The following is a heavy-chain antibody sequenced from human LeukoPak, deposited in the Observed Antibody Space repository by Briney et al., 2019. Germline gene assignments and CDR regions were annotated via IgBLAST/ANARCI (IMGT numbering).Heavy chain of an antibody. D-gene: IGHD2-15*01. CDR3: ARAQYCSGGSCYYFDY. CDR1: GFTFSSYW. Sequence: PGGSLRLSCAASGFTFSSYWMSWVRQAPGKGLEWVANIKQDGSEKYYVDSVKDRFTISRDNAKNSLYLQMNSLRAEDTAVYYCARAQYCSGGSCYYFDYWGQGTLVTVSS. V-gene: IGHV3-7*03. J-gene: IGHJ4*02. CDR2: IKQDGSEK.